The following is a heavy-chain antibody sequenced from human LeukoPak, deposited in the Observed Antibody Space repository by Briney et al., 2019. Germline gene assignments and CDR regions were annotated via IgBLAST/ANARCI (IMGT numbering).Heavy chain of an antibody. D-gene: IGHD3-3*01. CDR1: GFTFSNYG. V-gene: IGHV3-33*01. CDR3: ARGSYDFWSGYYAFYYYYGMDV. CDR2: IWYDGSNK. J-gene: IGHJ6*02. Sequence: GGSLRLSCAASGFTFSNYGMHWVRQAPGKGLEWVAVIWYDGSNKYYADSVKGRFTISRDNSKNTLYLQMNSLRAEDTAVYYCARGSYDFWSGYYAFYYYYGMDVWGQGTTVTVSS.